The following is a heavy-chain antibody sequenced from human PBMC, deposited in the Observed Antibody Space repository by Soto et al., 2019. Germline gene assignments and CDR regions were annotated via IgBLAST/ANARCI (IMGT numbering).Heavy chain of an antibody. D-gene: IGHD4-4*01. J-gene: IGHJ2*01. Sequence: QVQLVESGGGVVQPGRSLRLSCAASGFTFSSYAMHWFCQAPGKGLEWVAVISYDGSNKYYADSVKGRFTISRDSSKNTLYLQMNSLRAEDTAVYYCARPLWRNDYNWGYFDLWGRGTLVTVSS. V-gene: IGHV3-30-3*01. CDR3: ARPLWRNDYNWGYFDL. CDR2: ISYDGSNK. CDR1: GFTFSSYA.